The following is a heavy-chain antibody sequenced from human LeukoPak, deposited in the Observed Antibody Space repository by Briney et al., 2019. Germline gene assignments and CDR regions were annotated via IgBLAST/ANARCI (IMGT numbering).Heavy chain of an antibody. D-gene: IGHD2-2*01. CDR2: MYYSGST. Sequence: SETLSLTCTVSGGSITSSGHCWSWIRQPPGTGLEWIGCMYYSGSTFHGSSLKGRATISLDTPKNQFSLRLDSVTDADTAIYYCARHISGHANLDYWGQGTLVTVSS. J-gene: IGHJ4*02. CDR3: ARHISGHANLDY. CDR1: GGSITSSGHC. V-gene: IGHV4-39*01.